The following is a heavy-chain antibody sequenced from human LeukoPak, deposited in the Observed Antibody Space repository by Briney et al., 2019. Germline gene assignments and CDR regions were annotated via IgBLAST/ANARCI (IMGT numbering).Heavy chain of an antibody. V-gene: IGHV1-69*05. CDR2: IIPIFGTA. J-gene: IGHJ4*02. D-gene: IGHD3-22*01. CDR1: GGTFSSYA. CDR3: ARGKYYYDSSGPQDY. Sequence: SVKVSCKASGGTFSSYAISWVRQAPGQGLEWMGGIIPIFGTANYAQKFQGRVTITTDESTSTAYMELSSLRSEDTAVYYCARGKYYYDSSGPQDYWGQGTLVTVSS.